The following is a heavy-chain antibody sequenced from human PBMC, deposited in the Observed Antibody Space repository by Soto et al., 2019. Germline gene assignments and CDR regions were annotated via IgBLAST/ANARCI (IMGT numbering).Heavy chain of an antibody. D-gene: IGHD2-2*02. Sequence: QVQLVQSGAEVKKPGSSVKVSCKASGGTFSSYAISWVRQAPGQGLEWMGGIIPIFGTANYAQKFQGSVTIIADKATSTAYMELSSLRSEETAVYYCARDGGIVVVPAAIGRNWFDPWGQGTLVTVSS. J-gene: IGHJ5*02. CDR1: GGTFSSYA. CDR2: IIPIFGTA. CDR3: ARDGGIVVVPAAIGRNWFDP. V-gene: IGHV1-69*06.